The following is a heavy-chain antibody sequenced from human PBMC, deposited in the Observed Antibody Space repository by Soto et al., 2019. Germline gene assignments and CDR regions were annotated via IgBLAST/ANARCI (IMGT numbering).Heavy chain of an antibody. D-gene: IGHD3-22*01. V-gene: IGHV4-34*01. CDR1: GGSFSGYY. J-gene: IGHJ4*02. Sequence: QVQLQQWGAGLLKPSETLSLTCAVYGGSFSGYYWSWIRQPPGKGLEWIGEINHSGSTNYNPSLKSRVTISVDTSKNQFSLKLSSVTAADTAVYYCARGRRASGYYYDSSGYYKEGAFDYWGQGTLVTVSS. CDR2: INHSGST. CDR3: ARGRRASGYYYDSSGYYKEGAFDY.